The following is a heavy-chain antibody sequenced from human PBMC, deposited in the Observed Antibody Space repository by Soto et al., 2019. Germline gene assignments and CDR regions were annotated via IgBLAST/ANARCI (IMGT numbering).Heavy chain of an antibody. J-gene: IGHJ4*02. V-gene: IGHV4-59*01. Sequence: PSETLSLTCTVSGGSISSYYWSWIRQPPGKGLEWIGYIYYSGSTNYNPSLKSRVTISVDTSKNQFSLKLSSVTAADTAVYYCARAKPDWLFSYWGQGTLVTVSS. CDR2: IYYSGST. CDR3: ARAKPDWLFSY. D-gene: IGHD3-9*01. CDR1: GGSISSYY.